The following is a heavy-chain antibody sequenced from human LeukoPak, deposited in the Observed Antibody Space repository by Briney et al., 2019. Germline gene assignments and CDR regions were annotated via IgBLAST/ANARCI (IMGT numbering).Heavy chain of an antibody. CDR3: AKDIRRWLHVYYFDY. Sequence: GGSLRLSCAASGFAFSSYAMSWVRQTPGKGLEWVSGINWNGGNTGYADSVKGRFTISRDNAKNSLYLQMNSLRAEDTALYYCAKDIRRWLHVYYFDYWGQGTLVTVSS. J-gene: IGHJ4*02. CDR1: GFAFSSYA. V-gene: IGHV3-20*04. CDR2: INWNGGNT. D-gene: IGHD5-24*01.